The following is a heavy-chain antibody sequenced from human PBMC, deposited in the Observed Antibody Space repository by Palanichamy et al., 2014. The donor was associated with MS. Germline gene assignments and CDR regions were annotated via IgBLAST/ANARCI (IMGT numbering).Heavy chain of an antibody. V-gene: IGHV1-18*01. CDR3: ARAPRYCSTSRCFADYYGMDV. J-gene: IGHJ6*02. D-gene: IGHD2-2*01. CDR2: ISGYNGNT. CDR1: GYTFTTFG. Sequence: QVQLAQSGAEVKKPGASVKVSCRASGYTFTTFGINWVRQAPGLGLVWMGWISGYNGNTNYAQNYQGRVTMTTETSTSTAYMELRSLRSDDTAVYYCARAPRYCSTSRCFADYYGMDVWGQGTTVTVSS.